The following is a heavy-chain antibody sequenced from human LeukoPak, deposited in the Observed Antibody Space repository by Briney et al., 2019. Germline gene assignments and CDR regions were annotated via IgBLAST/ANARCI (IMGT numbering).Heavy chain of an antibody. V-gene: IGHV4-59*01. D-gene: IGHD2-2*01. CDR3: AGGDVYCSSTSCYLHRFDP. CDR1: GGSISSYY. Sequence: PSETLSLTCTVSGGSISSYYWSWIRQPPGKGLEWIGYIYYSGSTNYNPSLKSRVTISVDTSKNQFSLKLSSVTAADTAVYYCAGGDVYCSSTSCYLHRFDPWGQGTLVTVSS. CDR2: IYYSGST. J-gene: IGHJ5*02.